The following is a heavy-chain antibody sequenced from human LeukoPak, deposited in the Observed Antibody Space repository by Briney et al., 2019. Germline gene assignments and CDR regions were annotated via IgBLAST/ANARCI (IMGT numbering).Heavy chain of an antibody. J-gene: IGHJ4*02. Sequence: GGSLRLSCAASGFNFRSFYMDWVRQAPGKGLEWVGRIRNEANSYTTDYATSVKGRFTISRDDSKNSLFLQMKSLKTEDTAVYYCVRVRHGDSLDYWGQGTLVTVSS. D-gene: IGHD4-17*01. CDR1: GFNFRSFY. CDR2: IRNEANSYTT. V-gene: IGHV3-72*01. CDR3: VRVRHGDSLDY.